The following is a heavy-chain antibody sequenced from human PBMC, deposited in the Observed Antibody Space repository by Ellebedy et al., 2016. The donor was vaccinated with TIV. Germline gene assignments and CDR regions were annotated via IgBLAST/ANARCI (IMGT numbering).Heavy chain of an antibody. V-gene: IGHV4-38-2*02. CDR1: GYSISSGYF. D-gene: IGHD3-3*01. Sequence: MPGGSLRLSCTVSGYSISSGYFWVWIRQPPGKGLEWIGSIYHSGYTYYNPSLKRRVTVLVDTSKNQFSLKLSSVTAADTAVYFCARAPYDVYRYFHLWGRGPLVAVSS. J-gene: IGHJ2*01. CDR2: IYHSGYT. CDR3: ARAPYDVYRYFHL.